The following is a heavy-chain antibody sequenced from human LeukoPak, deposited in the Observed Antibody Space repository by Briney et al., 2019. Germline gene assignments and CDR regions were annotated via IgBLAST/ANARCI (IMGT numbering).Heavy chain of an antibody. Sequence: ASVKVSCKASGYTFTSYYMHWVRQAPGQGLEWRGIINPSGGSTSYAQKFQGRVTMTRDTSTSTVYMELSSLRSEDTAVYYCARERTGTDAFDIWGQGTMVTVSS. CDR1: GYTFTSYY. D-gene: IGHD6-13*01. V-gene: IGHV1-46*01. CDR2: INPSGGST. J-gene: IGHJ3*02. CDR3: ARERTGTDAFDI.